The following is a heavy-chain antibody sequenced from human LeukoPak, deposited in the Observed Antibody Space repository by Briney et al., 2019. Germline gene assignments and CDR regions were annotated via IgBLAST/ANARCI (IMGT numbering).Heavy chain of an antibody. Sequence: GGSLRLSCAASGFTFSSYWMGWVRQAPGKGLEWVANIKHDESEKYYMDSVKGRFTISRDNAKNSLYLQMNSLRAEDTAVYYCAADSSGWYYFDYWGQGTLVTVSS. CDR1: GFTFSSYW. D-gene: IGHD6-19*01. V-gene: IGHV3-7*01. CDR3: AADSSGWYYFDY. J-gene: IGHJ4*02. CDR2: IKHDESEK.